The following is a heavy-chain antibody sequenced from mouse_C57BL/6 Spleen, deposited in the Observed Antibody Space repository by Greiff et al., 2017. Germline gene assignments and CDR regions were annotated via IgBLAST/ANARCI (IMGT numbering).Heavy chain of an antibody. J-gene: IGHJ4*01. CDR1: GYTFPDYY. CDR2: IYPGSGNT. Sequence: QVQLKQSGAELVRPGASVKLSCKASGYTFPDYYINWVKQRPGQGLEWIARIYPGSGNTYYNEKFKGKATLTAEKSSSTAYMQLSSLTSEDSAVYFCARRGTTVAVGDYWGQGTSVTVSS. CDR3: ARRGTTVAVGDY. D-gene: IGHD1-1*01. V-gene: IGHV1-76*01.